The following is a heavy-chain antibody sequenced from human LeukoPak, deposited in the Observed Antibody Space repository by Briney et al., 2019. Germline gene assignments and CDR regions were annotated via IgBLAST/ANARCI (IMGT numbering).Heavy chain of an antibody. CDR2: FDPADGET. J-gene: IGHJ4*02. D-gene: IGHD2-2*01. V-gene: IGHV1-24*01. Sequence: ASVTVSCKVSGYTLTELSMHWVRQAPGKGLEWMGGFDPADGETIYAQKLQGRVTMTTDTSTSTAYMELRSLRSDDTAVYYCARDAIRYCSSTSCSPFDYWGQGTLVTVSS. CDR3: ARDAIRYCSSTSCSPFDY. CDR1: GYTLTELS.